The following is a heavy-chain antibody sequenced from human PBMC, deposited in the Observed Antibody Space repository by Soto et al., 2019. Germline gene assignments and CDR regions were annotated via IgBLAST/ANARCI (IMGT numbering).Heavy chain of an antibody. CDR3: ARKSSSSSWFDP. CDR2: ISTYDGNT. CDR1: GYTFFTYG. V-gene: IGHV1-18*01. J-gene: IGHJ5*02. D-gene: IGHD6-6*01. Sequence: QVPLVQSGAEVKKPGASVKVSCKASGYTFFTYGITWVRQAPGQGLEGMGWISTYDGNTDYAQKLQGRVTMTTDTSTRTAYMELRSLRSDDTAVYYCARKSSSSSWFDPWGQGTLVTVSS.